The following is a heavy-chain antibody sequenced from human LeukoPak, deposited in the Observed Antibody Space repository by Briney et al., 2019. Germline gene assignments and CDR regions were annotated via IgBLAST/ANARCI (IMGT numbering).Heavy chain of an antibody. Sequence: SETLSLTCTVDGGFFSGNYWTWIRQPPGKGLVWIGEINHNGNTNKNPSLKSRVTISVDTSKNQFSLKVISVTAADTAVYYCARAGITGTTRSQRYYYYGMDVWGQGTTVIVSS. V-gene: IGHV4-34*01. CDR2: INHNGNT. J-gene: IGHJ6*02. CDR1: GGFFSGNY. D-gene: IGHD1-7*01. CDR3: ARAGITGTTRSQRYYYYGMDV.